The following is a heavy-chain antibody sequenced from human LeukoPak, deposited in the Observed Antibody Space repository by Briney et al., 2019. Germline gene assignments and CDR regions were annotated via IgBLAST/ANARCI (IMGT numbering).Heavy chain of an antibody. D-gene: IGHD6-19*01. Sequence: SVKVSCKASGGTFSNYAVSWVRQAPGRGLEWMGGFIPVFGPANYAQKFQGRVTITADESTSTAYMELSSLRSEDTAVYYCARAGEVYNSGSYLEYWGQGTLVTVSS. J-gene: IGHJ4*02. CDR1: GGTFSNYA. CDR3: ARAGEVYNSGSYLEY. CDR2: FIPVFGPA. V-gene: IGHV1-69*13.